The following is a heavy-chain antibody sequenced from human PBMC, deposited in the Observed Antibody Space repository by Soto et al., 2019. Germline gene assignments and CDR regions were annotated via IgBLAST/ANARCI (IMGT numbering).Heavy chain of an antibody. V-gene: IGHV3-23*01. CDR2: ISGSGGST. Sequence: PGGPLRVSCAAAGCTFISYGMSWVRQAPGKGLEWVSAISGSGGSTYYADSVKGRFTISRDNSKNTLYLQMNSLRAEDTAVYYCAKDLERLVVVVPAAILDYWGQGTLVTVSS. J-gene: IGHJ4*02. D-gene: IGHD2-2*01. CDR1: GCTFISYG. CDR3: AKDLERLVVVVPAAILDY.